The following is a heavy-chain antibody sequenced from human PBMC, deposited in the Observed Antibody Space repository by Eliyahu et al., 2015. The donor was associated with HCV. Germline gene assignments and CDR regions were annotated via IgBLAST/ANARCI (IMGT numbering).Heavy chain of an antibody. CDR2: ISAYNGNT. CDR3: ARDPGYYGSGSYYSRDYYYYYGMDV. Sequence: QVQLVQSGAEVKKPGASVKVSCKASGYTFTSYGISWVRQAPGQGLEWMGWISAYNGNTNYAQKLQGRVTMTTDTSTSTAYMELRSLRSDDTAVYYCARDPGYYGSGSYYSRDYYYYYGMDVWGQGTTVTVSS. D-gene: IGHD3-10*01. CDR1: GYTFTSYG. J-gene: IGHJ6*02. V-gene: IGHV1-18*01.